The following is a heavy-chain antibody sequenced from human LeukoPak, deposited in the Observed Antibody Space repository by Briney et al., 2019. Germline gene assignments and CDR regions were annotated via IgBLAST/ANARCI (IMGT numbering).Heavy chain of an antibody. J-gene: IGHJ4*02. D-gene: IGHD4-17*01. CDR2: IRGKVNNYAT. Sequence: TGGSLRLSCAASGFTFSGSAIHWVRQASGKGLEWVGRIRGKVNNYATEYAASVRGRFTISRDDSKNTAYLQMNSLKIEDTAVYYCARPYADLGGDFDHWGQGTLVTVSS. CDR3: ARPYADLGGDFDH. V-gene: IGHV3-73*01. CDR1: GFTFSGSA.